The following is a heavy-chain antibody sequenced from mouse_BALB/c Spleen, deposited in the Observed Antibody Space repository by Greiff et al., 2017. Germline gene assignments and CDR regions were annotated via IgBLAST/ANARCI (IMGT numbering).Heavy chain of an antibody. V-gene: IGHV14-4*02. CDR2: IDPENGDT. CDR1: GFNIKDYY. Sequence: EVQRVESGAELVRSGASVKLSCTASGFNIKDYYMHWVKQRPEQGLEWIGWIDPENGDTEYAPKFQGKATMTADTSSNTAYLQLSSLTSEDTAVYYCNASYVDAMDYWGQGTTLTVSS. J-gene: IGHJ2*01. D-gene: IGHD1-1*01. CDR3: NASYVDAMDY.